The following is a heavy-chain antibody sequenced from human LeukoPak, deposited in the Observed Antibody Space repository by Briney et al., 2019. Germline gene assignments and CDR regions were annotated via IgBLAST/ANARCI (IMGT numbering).Heavy chain of an antibody. D-gene: IGHD6-13*01. CDR3: ARDADIAAAGLLDY. V-gene: IGHV3-21*01. CDR2: ISSSSSYI. Sequence: GGSLRLSCAASGFTFSSNSMNWVRQAPGKGLEWVSSISSSSSYIYYADSVKGRFTISRDNAKNSLYLQMNSLRAEDTAVYYCARDADIAAAGLLDYWGQGTLVTVSS. J-gene: IGHJ4*02. CDR1: GFTFSSNS.